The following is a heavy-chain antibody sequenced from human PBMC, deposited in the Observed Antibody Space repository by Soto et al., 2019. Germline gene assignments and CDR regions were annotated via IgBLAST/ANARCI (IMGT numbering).Heavy chain of an antibody. J-gene: IGHJ5*02. D-gene: IGHD2-2*01. CDR3: ARQGRVVIPSTMAKWFDP. V-gene: IGHV4-39*01. CDR2: IFYTGST. CDR1: SDSISSSTYY. Sequence: PSETLSLTCTFSSDSISSSTYYWGWIRQPPGKGLEWIGTIFYTGSTYYNPSLKSRVTISVDTSKNQFSLRLSSVTAADTAVYYCARQGRVVIPSTMAKWFDPWGQGTLVTVSS.